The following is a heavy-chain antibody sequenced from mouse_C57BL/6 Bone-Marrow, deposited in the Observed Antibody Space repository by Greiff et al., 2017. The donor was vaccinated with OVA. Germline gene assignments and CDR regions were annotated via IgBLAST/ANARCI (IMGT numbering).Heavy chain of an antibody. J-gene: IGHJ2*01. V-gene: IGHV1-82*01. CDR1: GYAFSSSW. Sequence: VQLQQSGPELVKPGASVKISCKASGYAFSSSWMNWVKQRPGKGLEWIGRIYPGDGGTNYNGKFKGKATLTADKSSSTAYMQLSSLTSEDSAVYFCARGGSPYYWGQGTTLTVSS. D-gene: IGHD1-1*02. CDR2: IYPGDGGT. CDR3: ARGGSPYY.